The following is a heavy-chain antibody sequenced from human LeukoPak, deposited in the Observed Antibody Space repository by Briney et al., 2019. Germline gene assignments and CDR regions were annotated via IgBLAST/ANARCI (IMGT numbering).Heavy chain of an antibody. D-gene: IGHD2-15*01. CDR3: ARYRRYCSGGSCYSGLSSFDY. CDR1: GGSISSSNW. V-gene: IGHV4-4*02. J-gene: IGHJ4*02. CDR2: IYHSGST. Sequence: SETLSLTCAVSGGSISSSNWWSWVRQPPGKGLEWIGEIYHSGSTNYNPSLKSRVTISVDKSKNQFSLKLSSVTAADTAVYYCARYRRYCSGGSCYSGLSSFDYWGQGTLVTVSS.